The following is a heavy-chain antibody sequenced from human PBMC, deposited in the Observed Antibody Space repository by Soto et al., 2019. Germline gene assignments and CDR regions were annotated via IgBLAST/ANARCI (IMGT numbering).Heavy chain of an antibody. D-gene: IGHD3-10*01. J-gene: IGHJ5*02. CDR2: IYYSGSP. CDR3: ARMPTYYQSSWFDH. V-gene: IGHV4-59*01. Sequence: SETLSLTCTVSGGSISSYYWSWIRQPPGKGLEWIGYIYYSGSPNYNPSLKSRVTISVDTSKNRFSLKLSSVTAADTAVYYCARMPTYYQSSWFDHWGQGTLGTVSS. CDR1: GGSISSYY.